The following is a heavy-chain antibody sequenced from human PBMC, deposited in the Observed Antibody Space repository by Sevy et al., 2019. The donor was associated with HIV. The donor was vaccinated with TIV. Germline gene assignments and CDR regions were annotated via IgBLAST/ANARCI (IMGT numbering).Heavy chain of an antibody. Sequence: SETLSLTCTVSGGSITSLYWNWIRQPPGKGLEWIGNIYYNGHINYNPSLKSRVTFSLDTSKNQFSLRLSSVTAADTAMYYCAGENARGRGYSWGQGTLVTVSS. CDR1: GGSITSLY. V-gene: IGHV4-59*08. CDR3: AGENARGRGYS. D-gene: IGHD3-10*01. CDR2: IYYNGHI. J-gene: IGHJ4*02.